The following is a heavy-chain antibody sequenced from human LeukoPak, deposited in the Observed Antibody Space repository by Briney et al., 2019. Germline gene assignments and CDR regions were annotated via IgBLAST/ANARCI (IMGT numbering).Heavy chain of an antibody. V-gene: IGHV1-46*01. CDR1: GYTFTSYY. CDR2: INPTGGST. D-gene: IGHD3-16*01. Sequence: ASVKVSCKASGYTFTSYYMNWVLQAPGQGLEWMGIINPTGGSTSYAQKFQGRVTMTRDTSTSTVYMELSSLRSEDTAVYYCARGLTFGGVTNDAFDIWGQGTMVTVSS. J-gene: IGHJ3*02. CDR3: ARGLTFGGVTNDAFDI.